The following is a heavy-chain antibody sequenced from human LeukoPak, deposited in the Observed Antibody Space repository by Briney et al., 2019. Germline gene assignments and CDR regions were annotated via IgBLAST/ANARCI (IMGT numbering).Heavy chain of an antibody. CDR1: GYTFNSYC. CDR2: INPSGGAT. CDR3: AGHSDLGSGSHYPYYYLMYV. D-gene: IGHD3-10*01. V-gene: IGHV1-46*02. J-gene: IGHJ6*04. Sequence: ASVTVSRKAAGYTFNSYCRHWVRQAPGQGLEWMGIINPSGGATSYAQKFQGRVAMIGDTSTSTVYMQMSSLRIDDTAVYYCAGHSDLGSGSHYPYYYLMYVWGEGNTCSVSS.